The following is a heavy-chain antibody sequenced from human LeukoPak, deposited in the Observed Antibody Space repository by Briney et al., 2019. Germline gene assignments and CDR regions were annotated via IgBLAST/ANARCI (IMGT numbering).Heavy chain of an antibody. Sequence: SETLSLTCTVSGGSISSGSYYWSWIRQPAGTGLEWIGHIYTSGSTDFNPSLKSRVTISVDTSKNQFSLKLSSVTAADTALYYCARNGYRVTGYYYYFDVWGKGTTVTVSS. CDR3: ARNGYRVTGYYYYFDV. CDR2: IYTSGST. CDR1: GGSISSGSYY. V-gene: IGHV4-61*09. J-gene: IGHJ6*03. D-gene: IGHD5-12*01.